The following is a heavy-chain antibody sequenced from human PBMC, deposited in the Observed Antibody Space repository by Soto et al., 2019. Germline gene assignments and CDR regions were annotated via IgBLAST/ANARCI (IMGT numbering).Heavy chain of an antibody. J-gene: IGHJ6*02. Sequence: QVQLVQSGAEVKKPGSSVKVSCTTSRDTFNKYAFNWVRQAPGQCLEWMGWIIPIFSSRNYAEKFQGRVTITADDSTSTAYMELRSLRFEDTAVYYCARGETYLGVWGQGTTVTVSS. V-gene: IGHV1-69*01. CDR3: ARGETYLGV. CDR1: RDTFNKYA. D-gene: IGHD3-16*01. CDR2: IIPIFSSR.